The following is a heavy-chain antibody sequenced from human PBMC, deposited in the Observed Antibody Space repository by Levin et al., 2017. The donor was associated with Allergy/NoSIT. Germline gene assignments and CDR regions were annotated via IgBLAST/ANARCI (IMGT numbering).Heavy chain of an antibody. J-gene: IGHJ4*02. V-gene: IGHV3-11*01. D-gene: IGHD7-27*01. CDR3: VLANWGSRSIPLY. Sequence: PGGSLRLSCAASGFTFSDYYLTWIRQAPGKGLEWVSYISNSGSSIYYTDSVKGRFTISRDNAKNSLYLQMNSLRAEDTAVYYCVLANWGSRSIPLYWGQGTLVTVSS. CDR1: GFTFSDYY. CDR2: ISNSGSSI.